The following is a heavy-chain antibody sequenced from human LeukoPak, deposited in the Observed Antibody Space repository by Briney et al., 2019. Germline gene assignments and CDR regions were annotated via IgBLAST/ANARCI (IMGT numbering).Heavy chain of an antibody. CDR1: GYTFTSYD. V-gene: IGHV1-8*01. CDR2: MNPNSGNT. J-gene: IGHJ5*02. CDR3: ASNVAATRWFDP. D-gene: IGHD2-15*01. Sequence: ASVKVSCKASGYTFTSYDINWVRQATGQGLEWMGWMNPNSGNTGYAQKFRGRVTMTRNTSISTAYMELSSLRSEDTAVYYCASNVAATRWFDPWGQGTLVTVSS.